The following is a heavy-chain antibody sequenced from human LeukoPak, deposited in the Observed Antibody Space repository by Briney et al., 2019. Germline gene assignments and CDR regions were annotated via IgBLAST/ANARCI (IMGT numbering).Heavy chain of an antibody. J-gene: IGHJ4*02. Sequence: PGGSLRLSCAASGFSFSSYGMHWVRQAPGKGLEWVSVIWFDGKKKHYADSVKGRFTISRDNSKNTLYLQMNSLKVEDTAVYYCAKDSGRLAALVRGVIPRNYWGQGTLVIVSS. CDR3: AKDSGRLAALVRGVIPRNY. V-gene: IGHV3-30*02. CDR1: GFSFSSYG. CDR2: IWFDGKKK. D-gene: IGHD3-10*01.